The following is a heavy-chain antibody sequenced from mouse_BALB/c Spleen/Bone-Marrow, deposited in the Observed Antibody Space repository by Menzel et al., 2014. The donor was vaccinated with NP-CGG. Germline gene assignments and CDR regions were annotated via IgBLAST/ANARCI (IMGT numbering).Heavy chain of an antibody. CDR3: ARGYYDYDLDY. V-gene: IGHV14-3*02. D-gene: IGHD2-4*01. CDR1: GFNIKDTY. CDR2: IDPANGNT. Sequence: EVKLVESGAELVKPGASVELSCTASGFNIKDTYMHWVKQRPEQGLEWIGRIDPANGNTKYDPKFQGKATITADTSSNTAYLQLSSLTSEDTAVYYCARGYYDYDLDYWGQGTTLTVSS. J-gene: IGHJ2*01.